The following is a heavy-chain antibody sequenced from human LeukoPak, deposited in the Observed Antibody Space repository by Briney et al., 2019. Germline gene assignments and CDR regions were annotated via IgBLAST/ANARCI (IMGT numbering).Heavy chain of an antibody. CDR2: IIPILGIA. CDR3: ARDPRFLEWLLGMGV. Sequence: SVKVSCKASGGTFSSYAISWVRQAPGQGLEWMGRIIPILGIANYAQKFQGRVTITADKSTSTAYMELSSLRSEDTAVYYCARDPRFLEWLLGMGVWGQGTTVTVSS. J-gene: IGHJ6*02. V-gene: IGHV1-69*04. D-gene: IGHD3-3*01. CDR1: GGTFSSYA.